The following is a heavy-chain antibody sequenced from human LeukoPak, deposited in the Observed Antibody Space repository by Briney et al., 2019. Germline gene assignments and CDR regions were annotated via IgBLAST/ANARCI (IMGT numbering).Heavy chain of an antibody. CDR3: AREPYGDYRERFDY. D-gene: IGHD4-17*01. V-gene: IGHV4-61*08. Sequence: PSETLTLTCAVSGGSINSGGYSYNWLRQPTGKGLECIGYIYTSGSTNYNPSLKRRATLSVNTSKNQFPQKMSSVTAAATAEYYCAREPYGDYRERFDYWGQGTVVSVSS. CDR1: GGSINSGGYS. J-gene: IGHJ4*02. CDR2: IYTSGST.